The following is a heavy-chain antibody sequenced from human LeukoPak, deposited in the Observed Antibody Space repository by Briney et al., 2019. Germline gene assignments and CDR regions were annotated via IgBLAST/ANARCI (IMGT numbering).Heavy chain of an antibody. V-gene: IGHV3-7*01. Sequence: GGSLRLSCAASGFTFSNFWMSWVRQAPGKGLEWVANIKQDGSEKDYVDSVKGRFTISRDNAKNSLYLQITSLRAEDTAVYFCAREKEQVNYYDSSPVDYWGQGSLVTVSS. J-gene: IGHJ4*02. CDR2: IKQDGSEK. D-gene: IGHD3-22*01. CDR1: GFTFSNFW. CDR3: AREKEQVNYYDSSPVDY.